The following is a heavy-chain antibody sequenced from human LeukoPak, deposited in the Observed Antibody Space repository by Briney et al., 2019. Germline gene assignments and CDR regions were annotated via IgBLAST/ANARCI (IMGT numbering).Heavy chain of an antibody. CDR1: GGSISSGGYY. CDR2: IYYSGST. D-gene: IGHD1-26*01. Sequence: SETLSLTCTVSGGSISSGGYYWSWLRQHPGKGLEWIGYIYYSGSTYYNPSLKSRVTISVDTSKNQFSLKLSSVTAADTAVYYCARSVGATNFDYWGQGTLVTVSS. J-gene: IGHJ4*02. CDR3: ARSVGATNFDY. V-gene: IGHV4-31*03.